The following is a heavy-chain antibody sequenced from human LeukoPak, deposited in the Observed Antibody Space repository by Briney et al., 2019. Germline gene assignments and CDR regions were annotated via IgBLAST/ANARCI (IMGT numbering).Heavy chain of an antibody. V-gene: IGHV4-34*01. CDR3: ARTLIQVAAYVY. Sequence: PSETLSLTCAVYGGSFSGYYWSWIRQPPGKGLEWIGEINHSGSTNYNPSLKSRVTISVDTSKNQFSLKLTSVTAADTGVYHCARTLIQVAAYVYWGQGTLVTVSS. J-gene: IGHJ4*02. D-gene: IGHD6-19*01. CDR1: GGSFSGYY. CDR2: INHSGST.